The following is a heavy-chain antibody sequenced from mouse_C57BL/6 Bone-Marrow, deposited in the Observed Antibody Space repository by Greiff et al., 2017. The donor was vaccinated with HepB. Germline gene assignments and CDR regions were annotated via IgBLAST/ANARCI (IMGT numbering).Heavy chain of an antibody. V-gene: IGHV5-17*01. CDR2: ISSGSSTI. CDR1: GFTFSDYG. D-gene: IGHD4-1*01. Sequence: EVQLVESGGGLVKPGGSLKLSCAASGFTFSDYGMHWVRQAPEKGLEWVAYISSGSSTIYYADTVKGRFTISRDNAKNTLFLQMTSLRSEDSAMYYCARGRLGHWFAYWGQGTLVTVSA. J-gene: IGHJ3*01. CDR3: ARGRLGHWFAY.